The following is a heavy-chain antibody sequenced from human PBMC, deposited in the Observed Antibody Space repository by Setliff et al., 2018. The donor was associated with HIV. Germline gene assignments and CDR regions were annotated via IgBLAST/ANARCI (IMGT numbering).Heavy chain of an antibody. J-gene: IGHJ5*02. D-gene: IGHD2-2*01. V-gene: IGHV4-59*01. Sequence: KPSEALSLTCTGSGGSISPYYWSWIRQPPGKGLEWIAWISDSGTTNYNPSLQSRVTLSGDTSKNQFSRSLTSVTGADTAVYYCARGGSSSKYLDPWGQGTLVTVSS. CDR3: ARGGSSSKYLDP. CDR1: GGSISPYY. CDR2: ISDSGTT.